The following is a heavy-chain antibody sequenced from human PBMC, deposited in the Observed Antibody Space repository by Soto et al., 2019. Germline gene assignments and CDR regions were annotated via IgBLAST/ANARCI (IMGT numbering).Heavy chain of an antibody. V-gene: IGHV4-34*01. Sequence: SETLSLTCAVYGGSFSGYYWSWIRQPPGKGLEWIGEINHSGSTNYNPSLKSRVTISVDTSKNQFSLKLSSVTAADTAVYYCARRVLEWLYYYYGMDVWGPGTTVTVSS. D-gene: IGHD3-3*01. CDR3: ARRVLEWLYYYYGMDV. J-gene: IGHJ6*02. CDR1: GGSFSGYY. CDR2: INHSGST.